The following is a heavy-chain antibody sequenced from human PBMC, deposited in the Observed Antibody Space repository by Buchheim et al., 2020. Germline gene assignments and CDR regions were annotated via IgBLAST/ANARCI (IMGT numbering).Heavy chain of an antibody. V-gene: IGHV4-34*01. D-gene: IGHD3-16*02. CDR2: INHSGST. CDR3: ARGYDYVWGSYRIDY. J-gene: IGHJ4*02. CDR1: GGSFSGYY. Sequence: QVQLQQWGAGLLKPSETLSLTCAVYGGSFSGYYWSWIRQPPGKGLEWIGEINHSGSTNYNPSLKSRVTISVDTSKNPFSLKLSSVTAADTAVYYCARGYDYVWGSYRIDYWGQGTL.